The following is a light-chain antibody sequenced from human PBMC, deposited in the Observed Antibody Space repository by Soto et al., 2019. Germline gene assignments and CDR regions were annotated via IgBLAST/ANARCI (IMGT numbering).Light chain of an antibody. Sequence: EIEMTQSPSSLSASVGDRVTITCRASQSISRFLNWYQQTPGKAPNLLICVASRLQSKVPSMFSGRGSRTDSTLTITSLQPEDSATYYYQQSCATPITFGQGTRLENK. V-gene: IGKV1-39*01. CDR3: QQSCATPIT. CDR1: QSISRF. J-gene: IGKJ5*01. CDR2: VAS.